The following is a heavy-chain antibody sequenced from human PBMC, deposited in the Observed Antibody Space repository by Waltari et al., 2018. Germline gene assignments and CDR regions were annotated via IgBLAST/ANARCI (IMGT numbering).Heavy chain of an antibody. CDR2: ISRDGSYT. J-gene: IGHJ3*02. Sequence: EVHLVESVGGLVQPGGSLRLSCSASGFRFSNYAMHWVRQTPEKGREYVSGISRDGSYTYDTDSVGDRFIISRDNSKNTVYLQMSSLRAEDTAVYYCVKSRREFTMILVVIDDAFDIWGQGAMVIVSS. CDR1: GFRFSNYA. V-gene: IGHV3-64D*06. D-gene: IGHD3-22*01. CDR3: VKSRREFTMILVVIDDAFDI.